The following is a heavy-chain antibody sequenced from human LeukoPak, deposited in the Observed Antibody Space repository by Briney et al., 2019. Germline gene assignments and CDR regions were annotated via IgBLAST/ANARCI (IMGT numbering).Heavy chain of an antibody. D-gene: IGHD3-9*01. CDR3: AGRKILACYCFDF. CDR2: IHYTGAT. J-gene: IGHJ4*02. CDR1: GGSITGYY. V-gene: IGHV4-34*01. Sequence: PSETLSLTCAVYGGSITGYYWSWIRQTPGRGLEWVGEIHYTGATSYNPSLKSRATISTDTSKNQFSLRLSSVTAADTAVYYCAGRKILACYCFDFLGQGALVTVSS.